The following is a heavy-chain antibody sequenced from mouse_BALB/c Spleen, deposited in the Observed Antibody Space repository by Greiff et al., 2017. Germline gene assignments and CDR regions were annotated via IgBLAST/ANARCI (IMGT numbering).Heavy chain of an antibody. J-gene: IGHJ3*01. Sequence: VQLQQSGPGLVAPSQSLSITCTVSGFSLTSYGVHWVRQPPGKGLEWLGVLWAGGSTNYNSALMSRLSISKDNSKSQVFLKMNSLQTDDTAMYYCARVYDGYFAWFAYWGQGTLVTVSA. V-gene: IGHV2-9*02. D-gene: IGHD2-3*01. CDR3: ARVYDGYFAWFAY. CDR1: GFSLTSYG. CDR2: LWAGGST.